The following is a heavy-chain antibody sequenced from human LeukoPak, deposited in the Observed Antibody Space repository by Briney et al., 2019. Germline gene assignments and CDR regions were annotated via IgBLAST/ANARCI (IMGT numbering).Heavy chain of an antibody. Sequence: GGSLRLSCAASGFTFSSYAISWVRQAPGKGLEWVSAISGSGGSTYYANSVKGRFTISRDNSKNTLYLQMNSLRAEDTALYYCAKDTHAYYYDSSGYYSNFFDYWGQGTLVTVSS. J-gene: IGHJ4*02. D-gene: IGHD3-22*01. CDR2: ISGSGGST. CDR3: AKDTHAYYYDSSGYYSNFFDY. CDR1: GFTFSSYA. V-gene: IGHV3-23*01.